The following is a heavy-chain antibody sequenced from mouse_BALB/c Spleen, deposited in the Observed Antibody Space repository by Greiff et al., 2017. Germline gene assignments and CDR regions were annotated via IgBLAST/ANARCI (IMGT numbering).Heavy chain of an antibody. V-gene: IGHV3-8*02. D-gene: IGHD5-5*01. Sequence: EVKLVESGPSLVKPSQTLSLTCSFTGDSITSGYWNWIRKLPGNKLEYMGYISYSGSTYYNPSLITRISITRDTSKNQYYLQLNSVTTEDTATYYCARLLPNYWCFDDWGAGTTVTVSS. CDR1: GDSITSGY. CDR2: ISYSGST. CDR3: ARLLPNYWCFDD. J-gene: IGHJ1*01.